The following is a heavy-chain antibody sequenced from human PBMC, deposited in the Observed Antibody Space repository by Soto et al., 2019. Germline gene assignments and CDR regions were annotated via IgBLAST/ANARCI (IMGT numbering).Heavy chain of an antibody. Sequence: GGSLRLSCAASGFTFNTFALTWVRQAPGKGLEWVSSITVDGGSTYYVDSVKGRFTVSRDNSKNTLYLQMDSLRAEDTAVYYCAKVVYESSVNYALDIGGQGTMVTVSS. D-gene: IGHD3-22*01. CDR1: GFTFNTFA. CDR2: ITVDGGST. CDR3: AKVVYESSVNYALDI. J-gene: IGHJ3*02. V-gene: IGHV3-23*01.